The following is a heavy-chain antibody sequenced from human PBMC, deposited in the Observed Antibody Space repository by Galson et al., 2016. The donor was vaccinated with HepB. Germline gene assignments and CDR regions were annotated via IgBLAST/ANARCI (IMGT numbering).Heavy chain of an antibody. CDR3: ARAFRYGTGWYGRNDC. CDR1: GFTLNSFA. D-gene: IGHD6-19*01. CDR2: INGGSA. J-gene: IGHJ4*02. V-gene: IGHV3-23*01. Sequence: SLRLSCAASGFTLNSFAMSWVRQAPGKGLEWVSAINGGSAHYADSVQGRFTISRDTSKNPLYLEMTSLRAEDTAIYYCARAFRYGTGWYGRNDCWGQGTLVTVSS.